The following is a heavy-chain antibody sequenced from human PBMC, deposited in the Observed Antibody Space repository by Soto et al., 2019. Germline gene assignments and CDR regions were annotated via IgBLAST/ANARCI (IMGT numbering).Heavy chain of an antibody. D-gene: IGHD3-3*01. CDR1: GGYISGGYYY. Sequence: QLQLQESGSGLVKPSQTLSLTCAVSGGYISGGYYYWSWIRQPPGKGLEWIGFIYNSGSTYYNSSLNSRVTVSVDRSKNHFFLKLTSVTAADTAVYYCDTYRKFFQLWGQGTKVTVSS. V-gene: IGHV4-30-2*01. CDR3: DTYRKFFQL. CDR2: IYNSGST. J-gene: IGHJ3*01.